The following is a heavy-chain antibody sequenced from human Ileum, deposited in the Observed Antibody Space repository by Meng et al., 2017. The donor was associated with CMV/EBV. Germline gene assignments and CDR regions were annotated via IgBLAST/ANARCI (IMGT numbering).Heavy chain of an antibody. CDR3: AITLLDSSSWYLPGGY. CDR2: IYYSGST. V-gene: IGHV4-39*07. J-gene: IGHJ4*02. D-gene: IGHD6-13*01. Sequence: GSLRLSCTVSGGSISSSSYYWGWIRQPPGKGLEWIGSIYYSGSTYYNPSLKSRVTISVDTSKNQFSLKLSSVTAADTAVYYCAITLLDSSSWYLPGGYWGQGTRVTGSS. CDR1: GGSISSSSYY.